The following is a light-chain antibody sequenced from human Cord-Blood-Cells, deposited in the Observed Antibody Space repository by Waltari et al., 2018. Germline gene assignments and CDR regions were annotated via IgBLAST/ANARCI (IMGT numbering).Light chain of an antibody. CDR1: SSDVGGYNY. V-gene: IGLV2-14*01. CDR2: DVS. J-gene: IGLJ1*01. Sequence: QSALTQPASVSGSPGQSITISCTGTSSDVGGYNYFPWYQQHPGTAPKLMIYDVSKRPSGVSNRFSGSKSGNTASLTISGLQAEDEADYYCSSYTSSSTYVFGTGTKVTVL. CDR3: SSYTSSSTYV.